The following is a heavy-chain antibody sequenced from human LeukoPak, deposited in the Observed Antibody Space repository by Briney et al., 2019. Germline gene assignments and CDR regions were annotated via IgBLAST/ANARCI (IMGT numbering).Heavy chain of an antibody. Sequence: PSQTLSLTCTVSGGSISSGDYYWSWIRQPPGKGLEWIGYIYYSGSTNYNPSLKSRVTISVDTSKNQFSLKLSSVTAADTAVYYCARRGADPWDFDYWGQGTLVTVSS. D-gene: IGHD3-10*01. V-gene: IGHV4-30-4*08. CDR2: IYYSGST. CDR3: ARRGADPWDFDY. CDR1: GGSISSGDYY. J-gene: IGHJ4*02.